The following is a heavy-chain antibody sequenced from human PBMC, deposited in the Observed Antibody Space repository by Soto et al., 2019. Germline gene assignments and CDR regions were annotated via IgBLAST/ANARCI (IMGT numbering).Heavy chain of an antibody. V-gene: IGHV3-21*01. J-gene: IGHJ4*02. D-gene: IGHD6-6*01. Sequence: GGSLRLSCAASGFTFSSYSMNWVRQAPGKGLEWVSSISSSSSYIYYADSVKGRFTISRDNAKNSLYLQMNSLRAEDTAVYYCARDDLGSIAARPGDFDYWGQGTLVTVSS. CDR3: ARDDLGSIAARPGDFDY. CDR1: GFTFSSYS. CDR2: ISSSSSYI.